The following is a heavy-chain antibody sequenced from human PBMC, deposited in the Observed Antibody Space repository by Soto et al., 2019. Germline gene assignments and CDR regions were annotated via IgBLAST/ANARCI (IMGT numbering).Heavy chain of an antibody. CDR1: GDSISSYY. V-gene: IGHV4-59*01. J-gene: IGHJ6*02. CDR3: ARASGQLVPYYYYYGMDV. CDR2: IYYSGST. Sequence: SETLSLTCTVSGDSISSYYWSWIRQPPGKGLEWIGYIYYSGSTNYNPSLKSRVTISVDTSKNQFSLKLSSVTAADTAVYYCARASGQLVPYYYYYGMDVWGQGTTVTVSS. D-gene: IGHD6-6*01.